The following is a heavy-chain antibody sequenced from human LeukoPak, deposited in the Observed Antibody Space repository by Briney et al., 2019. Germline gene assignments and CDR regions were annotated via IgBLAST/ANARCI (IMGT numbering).Heavy chain of an antibody. J-gene: IGHJ4*02. CDR2: IYYSGST. CDR3: ARTVATHHYLFDY. D-gene: IGHD5-12*01. CDR1: GGSITSDAYY. Sequence: SETLSLTCTVSGGSITSDAYYWSWIRQPPGKGLEWIGYIYYSGSTNYNPSLKSRVTISVDTSKNQFSLKLSSVTAADTAVYYCARTVATHHYLFDYWGQGTLVTVSS. V-gene: IGHV4-61*08.